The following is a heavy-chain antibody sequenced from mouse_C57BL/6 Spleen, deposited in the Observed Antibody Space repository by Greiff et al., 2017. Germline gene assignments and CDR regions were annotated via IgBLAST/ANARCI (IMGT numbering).Heavy chain of an antibody. V-gene: IGHV1-55*01. J-gene: IGHJ2*01. Sequence: QVQLQQPGAELVKPGASVKMSCKASGYTFTSYWITWVKQRPGQGLEWIGDIYPGSGSTNYNEKFKSKATLTVNTASSTAYMQHSSLTSEDSAVYYCACSDWEGLYYVDYWGQGTTLTVSS. CDR1: GYTFTSYW. D-gene: IGHD3-3*01. CDR2: IYPGSGST. CDR3: ACSDWEGLYYVDY.